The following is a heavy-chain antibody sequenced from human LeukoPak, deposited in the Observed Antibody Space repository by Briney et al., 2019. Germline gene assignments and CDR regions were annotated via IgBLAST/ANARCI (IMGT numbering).Heavy chain of an antibody. CDR1: GYTFTGYY. V-gene: IGHV1-2*06. J-gene: IGHJ4*02. CDR2: TNPNSGGT. CDR3: ARALDYYGSGSYTDY. D-gene: IGHD3-10*01. Sequence: ASVKVSCKASGYTFTGYYMHWVRQAPGQGLEWMGRTNPNSGGTNYAQKFQGRVTMTRDTSISTAYMELSRLRSDDTAVYYCARALDYYGSGSYTDYWGQGTLVTVSS.